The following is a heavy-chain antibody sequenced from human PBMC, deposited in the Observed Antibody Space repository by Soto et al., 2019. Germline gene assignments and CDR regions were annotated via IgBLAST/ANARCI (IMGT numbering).Heavy chain of an antibody. D-gene: IGHD3-10*01. CDR1: GGSISSGGYS. CDR2: IYHSGST. Sequence: SETLSLTCAVSGGSISSGGYSWSWIRQPPGKGLEWIGCIYHSGSTYYNPSLKSRVTISVDRSKNQFSLKLSSVTAADTAVYYCARVIRESIWFGELLGSYYFDYWGQGTLVTVSS. J-gene: IGHJ4*02. CDR3: ARVIRESIWFGELLGSYYFDY. V-gene: IGHV4-30-2*01.